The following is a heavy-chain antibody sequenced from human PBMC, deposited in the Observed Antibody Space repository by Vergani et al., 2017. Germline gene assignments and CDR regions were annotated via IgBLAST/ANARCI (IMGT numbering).Heavy chain of an antibody. D-gene: IGHD6-13*01. J-gene: IGHJ4*02. CDR1: GFIFNNAW. V-gene: IGHV3-23*04. Sequence: EVQLVESGGGLVKPGGSLRLSCEASGFIFNNAWMSWVRQAPGKGLEWVSSISSSDSRTYYADAVRGRVTISRDNSKNTVYLQMDDLRAEDTAVYYCAKDLSVVDAADDFRGQGTLVTVSS. CDR3: AKDLSVVDAADDF. CDR2: ISSSDSRT.